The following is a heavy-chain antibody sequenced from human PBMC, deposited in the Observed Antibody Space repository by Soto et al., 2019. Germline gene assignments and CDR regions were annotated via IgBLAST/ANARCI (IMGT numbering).Heavy chain of an antibody. D-gene: IGHD2-15*01. J-gene: IGHJ6*02. CDR2: IIPIFGTA. Sequence: SVKVSCKASGGTFSSYAISWVRQAPGQGLEWMGGIIPIFGTANYAQKFQGRVTITADESTSTAYMELSSLRSEDTAVYYCARDRPSISATLGYYYGMDVWGQGTTVTVSS. V-gene: IGHV1-69*13. CDR3: ARDRPSISATLGYYYGMDV. CDR1: GGTFSSYA.